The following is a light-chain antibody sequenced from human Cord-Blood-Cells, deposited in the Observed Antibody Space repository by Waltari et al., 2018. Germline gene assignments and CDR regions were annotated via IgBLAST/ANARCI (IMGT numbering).Light chain of an antibody. CDR3: CSYAGSRV. CDR1: SSDVGSSNL. V-gene: IGLV2-23*01. CDR2: EGS. Sequence: QSALTQPASVSGSPGQSLTISCTVTSSDVGSSNLVSWYQQHTGKAPKLRIYEGSNRPSGVSNRFSGSKSGKTAYLTISGLQAEEEADYYCCSYAGSRVFGGGTKLTVL. J-gene: IGLJ3*02.